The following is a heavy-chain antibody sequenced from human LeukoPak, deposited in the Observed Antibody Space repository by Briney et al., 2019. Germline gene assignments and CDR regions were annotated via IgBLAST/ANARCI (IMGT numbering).Heavy chain of an antibody. Sequence: GGSLRLSCAASGFTFSSYAMQWVPQAPGKGRVGVADISGNGGNTYYTDSVKGRFNITRDNSKNSLYLQMNSRRAEDTAIYYCAKGSVTSCYMASDYWGQGTLVTVSS. D-gene: IGHD2-2*02. CDR2: ISGNGGNT. CDR3: AKGSVTSCYMASDY. V-gene: IGHV3-23*01. CDR1: GFTFSSYA. J-gene: IGHJ4*02.